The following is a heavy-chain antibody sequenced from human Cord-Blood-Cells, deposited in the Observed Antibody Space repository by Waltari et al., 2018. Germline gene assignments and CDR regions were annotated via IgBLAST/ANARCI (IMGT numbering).Heavy chain of an antibody. V-gene: IGHV4-34*01. D-gene: IGHD4-4*01. CDR2: INHSGST. CDR1: GGSFSGYS. CDR3: ARPGYSNYYFDY. Sequence: QVQLQQWGAGLLKPSETLSLTCAVYGGSFSGYSWSWIRQPPGKGLEWIGEINHSGSTNYNPSLKSRVTISVDTSKNQFSLKLSSVTAADTAVYYCARPGYSNYYFDYWGQGTLVTVSS. J-gene: IGHJ4*02.